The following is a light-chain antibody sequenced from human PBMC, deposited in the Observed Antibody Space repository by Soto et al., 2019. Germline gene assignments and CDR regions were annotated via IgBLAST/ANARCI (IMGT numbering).Light chain of an antibody. J-gene: IGKJ5*01. CDR3: QQYNNWPFS. CDR1: QGVTTN. Sequence: ERATLSCRAGQGVTTNFAWYQQKSGQAPRLLIYDVSSRATGVPARFSGTGSETDFTLTISGLQPEDSAVYFCQQYNNWPFSFGQGTRLEIK. V-gene: IGKV3-15*01. CDR2: DVS.